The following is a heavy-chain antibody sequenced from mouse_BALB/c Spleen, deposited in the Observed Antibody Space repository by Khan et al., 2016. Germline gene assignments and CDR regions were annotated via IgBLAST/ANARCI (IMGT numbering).Heavy chain of an antibody. CDR1: GYTFTDYA. D-gene: IGHD2-3*01. Sequence: QVQLKESGAELVRPGVSVKISCKGSGYTFTDYAMHWVKQSHAKSLEWIGVISTYYGDASYNQKFKGKATMTVDKSSSTAYMELARLTSEDSAIYYCARDGDGYWGQGTTLTVSS. CDR3: ARDGDGY. V-gene: IGHV1S137*01. CDR2: ISTYYGDA. J-gene: IGHJ2*01.